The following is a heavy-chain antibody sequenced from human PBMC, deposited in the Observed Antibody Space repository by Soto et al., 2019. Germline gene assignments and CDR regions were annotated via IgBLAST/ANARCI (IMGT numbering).Heavy chain of an antibody. J-gene: IGHJ4*02. CDR1: GFTFSSYG. D-gene: IGHD5-12*01. CDR2: ISYDGSNK. V-gene: IGHV3-30*18. CDR3: AKDLGDGYNSGQY. Sequence: PGGSLRLSCAASGFTFSSYGMHWVRQAPGKGLEWVAVISYDGSNKYYADSVKGRFTISRDNSKNTLYLQMNSLRAEDTAVYYCAKDLGDGYNSGQYWGQGTLVTVS.